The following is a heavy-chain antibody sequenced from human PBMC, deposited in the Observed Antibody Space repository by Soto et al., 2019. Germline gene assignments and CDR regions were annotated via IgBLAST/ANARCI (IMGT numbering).Heavy chain of an antibody. V-gene: IGHV4-4*02. CDR1: GGSISSSNW. D-gene: IGHD2-21*02. CDR2: IYHSGST. Sequence: QVQLQESGPGLVKPSGTLSLTCAVSGGSISSSNWWSWVRQPPGKGLEWIGEIYHSGSTNYNPSLKSRVTITVDKSKNQFSLKLSSVTAADTAVYYCASNIVVVTATDNNGFDPWGQGTLVTVSS. CDR3: ASNIVVVTATDNNGFDP. J-gene: IGHJ5*02.